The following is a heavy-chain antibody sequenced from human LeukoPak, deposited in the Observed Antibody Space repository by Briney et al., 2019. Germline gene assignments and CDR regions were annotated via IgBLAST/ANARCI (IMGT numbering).Heavy chain of an antibody. D-gene: IGHD6-19*01. CDR3: ARVVSDTNGWYHFDY. CDR2: TNSGGSA. J-gene: IGHJ4*02. V-gene: IGHV3-53*01. CDR1: GFIVSSNY. Sequence: GGSLRLSCAASGFIVSSNYMGWVRQAPGKGLEWVSSTNSGGSANYADSVKGRFTISRDNSKNTLYLQMNSLKAEDTAVYFGARVVSDTNGWYHFDYWGQGTLVTVSS.